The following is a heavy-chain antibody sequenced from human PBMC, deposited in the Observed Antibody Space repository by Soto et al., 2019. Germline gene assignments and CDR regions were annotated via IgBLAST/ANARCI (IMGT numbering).Heavy chain of an antibody. D-gene: IGHD2-15*01. CDR1: GGTFSTHA. CDR2: IIPISGTT. Sequence: SVMVSGKASGGTFSTHAIIWVRQAPGHGLEWIGGIIPISGTTYYTQKFQGRVTITADEPTSTAFMELSSLKSDDTAVFYCARGYCSGGNCYSGMDVWGQATMVTVSS. V-gene: IGHV1-69*13. CDR3: ARGYCSGGNCYSGMDV. J-gene: IGHJ6*02.